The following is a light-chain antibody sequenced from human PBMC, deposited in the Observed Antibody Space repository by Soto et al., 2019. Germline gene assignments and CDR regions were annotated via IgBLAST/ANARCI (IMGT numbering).Light chain of an antibody. J-gene: IGKJ5*01. V-gene: IGKV3-11*01. CDR3: MQALQTFT. CDR1: QSVSSS. CDR2: LGS. Sequence: EIVLTQSPATLSLSPGERATLSCRASQSVSSSLAWYQQRPGQAPRLLIYLGSNRASGVPDRFSGSGSGTDFTLKISRVEAEDVGVYYCMQALQTFTFGQGTRLEIK.